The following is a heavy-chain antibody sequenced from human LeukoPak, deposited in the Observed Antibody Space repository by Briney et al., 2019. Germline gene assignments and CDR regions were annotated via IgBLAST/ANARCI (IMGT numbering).Heavy chain of an antibody. CDR2: IYHSGST. Sequence: SETLSLTCTLSGGSISTYYWGWIRQPPGKGLGWIGYIYHSGSTNYNPSLKSRVTISVDTSKNQFSLKLSSVTAADTAVYYCARGGGYASPIGYWGQGALVTVSS. D-gene: IGHD5-12*01. CDR1: GGSISTYY. CDR3: ARGGGYASPIGY. V-gene: IGHV4-59*01. J-gene: IGHJ4*02.